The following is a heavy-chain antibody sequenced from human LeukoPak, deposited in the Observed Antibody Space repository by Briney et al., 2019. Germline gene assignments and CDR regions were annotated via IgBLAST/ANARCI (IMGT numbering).Heavy chain of an antibody. D-gene: IGHD5-24*01. V-gene: IGHV4-30-2*01. J-gene: IGHJ4*02. Sequence: PSETLSLTCTVSGGSISSGGYYWSWIRQPPGKGLEWIGYIYHSGSTYYNPSLKSRVTISVDRSKNQFSLKLSSVTAADTAVYYCAREGSVEMATIGVGYFDYWGQGTLVTVFS. CDR3: AREGSVEMATIGVGYFDY. CDR2: IYHSGST. CDR1: GGSISSGGYY.